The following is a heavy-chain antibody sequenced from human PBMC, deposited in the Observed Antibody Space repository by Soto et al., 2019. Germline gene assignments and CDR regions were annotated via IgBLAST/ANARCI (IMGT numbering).Heavy chain of an antibody. Sequence: EVQLLESGGGLVQPGGSLKLSCAASEFTFSSYAMSWVRQAPGKGLEWVSGISGTGRVTKYAESVKGRFTISRDNPKSTLFLQMNSLRHEDTAVYYCAKDVHYDIATGIEYFHRWGQGTLVTVSS. D-gene: IGHD3-9*01. CDR3: AKDVHYDIATGIEYFHR. V-gene: IGHV3-23*01. CDR1: EFTFSSYA. J-gene: IGHJ1*01. CDR2: ISGTGRVT.